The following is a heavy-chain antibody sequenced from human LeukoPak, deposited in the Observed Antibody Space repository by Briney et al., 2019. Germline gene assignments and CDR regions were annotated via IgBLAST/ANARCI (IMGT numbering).Heavy chain of an antibody. Sequence: GGSLRLSCAASGFTFDAYAMHWVRQAPGKGLEWVSLISGDGGSTYYADSVKGRFTISRDNSKNSLYLQMNSLRTEDTALYYCAKDPPYYYDSSGYYPDYWGQGTLVTVSS. D-gene: IGHD3-22*01. CDR3: AKDPPYYYDSSGYYPDY. CDR2: ISGDGGST. V-gene: IGHV3-43*02. CDR1: GFTFDAYA. J-gene: IGHJ4*02.